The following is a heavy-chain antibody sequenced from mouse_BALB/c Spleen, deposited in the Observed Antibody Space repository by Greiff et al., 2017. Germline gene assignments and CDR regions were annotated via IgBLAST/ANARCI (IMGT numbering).Heavy chain of an antibody. J-gene: IGHJ3*01. CDR3: ARSHRYDLAY. CDR2: INPGSGGT. D-gene: IGHD2-14*01. V-gene: IGHV1-54*01. Sequence: QVQLQQSGAELVRPGTSVKVSCKASGYAFTNYLIEWVKQRPGQGLEWIGVINPGSGGTNYNEKFKGKATLTADKSSSTAYMQLSSLTSDDSAVFFCARSHRYDLAYWGQGTLVTVSA. CDR1: GYAFTNYL.